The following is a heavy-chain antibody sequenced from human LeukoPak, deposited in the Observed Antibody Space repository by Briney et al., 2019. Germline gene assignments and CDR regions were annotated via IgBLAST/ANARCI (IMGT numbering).Heavy chain of an antibody. CDR2: ISGSGGST. Sequence: GGSLRLSCAASGFTFSSYAMSWVRQAPGKGLEWVSAISGSGGSTYYADSVKGRFTISRDNSKNTLYLQMNSLRAEDTAVYYCARDNSYGFYYFDYWGQGTLVTVSS. V-gene: IGHV3-23*01. CDR3: ARDNSYGFYYFDY. D-gene: IGHD5-18*01. CDR1: GFTFSSYA. J-gene: IGHJ4*02.